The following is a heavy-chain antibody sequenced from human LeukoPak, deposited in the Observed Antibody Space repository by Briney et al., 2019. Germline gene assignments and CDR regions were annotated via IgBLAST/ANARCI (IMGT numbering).Heavy chain of an antibody. D-gene: IGHD3-16*02. CDR1: GGSISGYF. V-gene: IGHV4-4*07. J-gene: IGHJ1*01. Sequence: TSEILSLTCTVSGGSISGYFWSWIRQPAGKGLEWIGRIYATGTTNYNPSLKSRVTMSVDTSKNQFSLNLTSVTAADTAVYYCAREGGGSNRCLDWGQGTLVTVSS. CDR2: IYATGTT. CDR3: AREGGGSNRCLD.